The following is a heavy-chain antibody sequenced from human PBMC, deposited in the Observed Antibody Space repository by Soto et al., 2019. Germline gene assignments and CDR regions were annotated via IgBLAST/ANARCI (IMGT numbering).Heavy chain of an antibody. CDR3: VRDRDLYRDMFHADL. J-gene: IGHJ4*01. CDR2: ISSNSNYI. CDR1: GFTFINYA. D-gene: IGHD3-10*02. V-gene: IGHV3-21*01. Sequence: GGSLRLSCAASGFTFINYAVTWVRQAPGKGLEWVSSISSNSNYIYNADSVKGRFTISTDNAGNSVFLQMRSLRDEDTAVYFCVRDRDLYRDMFHADLWSQGTLVTVSS.